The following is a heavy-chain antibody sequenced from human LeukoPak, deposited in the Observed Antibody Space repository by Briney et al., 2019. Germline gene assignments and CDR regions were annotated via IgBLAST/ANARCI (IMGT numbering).Heavy chain of an antibody. CDR1: GYSISSGYY. Sequence: PSETLSLTCTVSGYSISSGYYWGWIRQPPGKGLEWIGDIFHSGNTYYNPSLKSRVTISVDTSKNQFSLKLRSVTAADTAVYYCVRQGTITYAYFDSWGQGVPVTVSS. CDR3: VRQGTITYAYFDS. D-gene: IGHD2-2*01. V-gene: IGHV4-38-2*02. CDR2: IFHSGNT. J-gene: IGHJ4*02.